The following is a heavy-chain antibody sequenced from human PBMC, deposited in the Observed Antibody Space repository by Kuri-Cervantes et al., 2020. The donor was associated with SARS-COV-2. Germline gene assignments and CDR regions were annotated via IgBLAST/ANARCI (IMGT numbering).Heavy chain of an antibody. V-gene: IGHV4-39*01. CDR1: GGSISSSSYY. CDR3: ARLAGGGGPFDI. D-gene: IGHD3-16*01. Sequence: SETLSLTCTVSGGSISSSSYYWVWNPQPPGRGLEWIGSIYYSGSSYYNPSLKSPITISIDTYKNQFSLKTSPVTADDTAIYYCARLAGGGGPFDIWGQGTLVTVSS. CDR2: IYYSGSS. J-gene: IGHJ3*02.